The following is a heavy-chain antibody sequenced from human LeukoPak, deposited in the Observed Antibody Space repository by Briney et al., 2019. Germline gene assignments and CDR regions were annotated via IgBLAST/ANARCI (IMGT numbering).Heavy chain of an antibody. J-gene: IGHJ5*02. D-gene: IGHD1-7*01. CDR1: GFIFSNYG. V-gene: IGHV3-23*01. CDR2: ISGSGGST. CDR3: ARVLLDLELRFNHWFDP. Sequence: GGSLRLSCAASGFIFSNYGMSWVRQAPGKGLEWVSAISGSGGSTYYADSVKGRFTISRDNSKNTLYLQMNSLRAEDTAVHYCARVLLDLELRFNHWFDPWGQGTLVTVSS.